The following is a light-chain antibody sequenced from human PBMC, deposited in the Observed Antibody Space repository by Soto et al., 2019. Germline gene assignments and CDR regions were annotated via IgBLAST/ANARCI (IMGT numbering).Light chain of an antibody. J-gene: IGKJ5*01. CDR1: QSVSSSY. CDR2: GAS. Sequence: EIVLTQYPGTLSLSPGERATLSCRASQSVSSSYLAWYQQKPGQAPRLLIYGASSRATGIPDRFSGSGSGTDFTLTISRLESEDFTVYYCQQYGSSITFGQGTRLEIK. V-gene: IGKV3-20*01. CDR3: QQYGSSIT.